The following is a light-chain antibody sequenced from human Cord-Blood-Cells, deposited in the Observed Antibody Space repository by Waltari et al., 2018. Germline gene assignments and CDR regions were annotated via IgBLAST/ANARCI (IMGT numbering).Light chain of an antibody. CDR3: SSYTSSSTLV. V-gene: IGLV2-14*01. CDR2: AVS. J-gene: IGLJ2*01. Sequence: QSALTQPASVSGSPGQSTTISCTGTRSDVGGYNYVSWYQQHPGKAPKLMIYAVSNRPSGVSNRFSGSKSGNTASLTISGLQAEDEADYYCSSYTSSSTLVFGGGTKLTVL. CDR1: RSDVGGYNY.